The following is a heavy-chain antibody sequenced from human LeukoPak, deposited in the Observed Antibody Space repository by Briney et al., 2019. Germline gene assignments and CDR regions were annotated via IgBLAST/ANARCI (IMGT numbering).Heavy chain of an antibody. CDR2: IYYSGST. Sequence: SETLSLTCVVSGGSISSTSYYWGWIRQPPGKGLEWIGSIYYSGSTYYSPSLKSRVTISVDTSKNQFSLKLSSVTAADTAVYYCARGVYYDSSGYYGVHCFDPWGQGTLVTVSS. V-gene: IGHV4-39*07. CDR3: ARGVYYDSSGYYGVHCFDP. J-gene: IGHJ5*02. D-gene: IGHD3-22*01. CDR1: GGSISSTSYY.